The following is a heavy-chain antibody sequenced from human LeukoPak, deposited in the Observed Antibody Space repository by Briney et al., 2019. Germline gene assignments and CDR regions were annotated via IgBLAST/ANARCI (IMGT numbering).Heavy chain of an antibody. J-gene: IGHJ3*01. D-gene: IGHD1-26*01. CDR2: ISHDTSNT. CDR3: AKDWQWKLLTGAFNV. CDR1: GFTFNTYW. V-gene: IGHV3-30*18. Sequence: GGSLRLSCAASGFTFNTYWMTWVRQAPGKGLEWVTAISHDTSNTYYADIVKGRFTISRDNSRNTLHLQMNSLREEDTAVYYCAKDWQWKLLTGAFNVWGQGTVVTVS.